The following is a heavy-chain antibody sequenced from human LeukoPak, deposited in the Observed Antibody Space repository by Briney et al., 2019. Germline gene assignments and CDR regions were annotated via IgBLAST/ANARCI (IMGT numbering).Heavy chain of an antibody. J-gene: IGHJ4*02. CDR2: IGASGGST. CDR1: GFTFSSHG. V-gene: IGHV3-23*01. CDR3: AKAEGYDILTGLDY. Sequence: GGSLRLSCAASGFTFSSHGMSWVRQAPGKGLERVSGIGASGGSTYYADSVKGRFTTSRDNSKNTLYLQMNSLRTEDTAVYYCAKAEGYDILTGLDYWGQGTLVTVSS. D-gene: IGHD3-9*01.